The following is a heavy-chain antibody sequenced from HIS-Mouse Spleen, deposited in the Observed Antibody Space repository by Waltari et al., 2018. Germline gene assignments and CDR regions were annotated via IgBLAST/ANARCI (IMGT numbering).Heavy chain of an antibody. J-gene: IGHJ4*02. CDR1: GGSISSGGYY. CDR3: ARGEGRELKVDY. D-gene: IGHD1-7*01. V-gene: IGHV4-31*01. CDR2: IYYSGST. Sequence: QVQLQESGPGLVKPSQTLSLTCTVSGGSISSGGYYWSWIRQHPGKGLEWIGYIYYSGSTYYNPSLKSLVTMSVDTSKNQFSLKLSSVTAADTAVYYCARGEGRELKVDYWGQGTLVTVSS.